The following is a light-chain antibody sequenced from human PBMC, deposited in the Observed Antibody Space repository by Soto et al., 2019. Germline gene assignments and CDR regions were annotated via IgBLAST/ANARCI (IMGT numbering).Light chain of an antibody. CDR1: SSDVGSHNG. Sequence: QSALTQPPSVSGSPGQSVTISCTGTSSDVGSHNGVSWYQQPPGTAPKLMIYEVTNRPSGVPDRFSGSKSGNTASLTISGLQAEDEADYYCSSYTTSSTFVFGTGNKVTVL. V-gene: IGLV2-18*02. CDR3: SSYTTSSTFV. CDR2: EVT. J-gene: IGLJ1*01.